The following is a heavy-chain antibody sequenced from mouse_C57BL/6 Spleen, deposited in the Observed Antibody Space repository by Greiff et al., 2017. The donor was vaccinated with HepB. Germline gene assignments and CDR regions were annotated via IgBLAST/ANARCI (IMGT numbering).Heavy chain of an antibody. CDR3: AREGYYFYFDY. J-gene: IGHJ2*01. D-gene: IGHD1-1*01. Sequence: EVQLQQPGPGLVKPSQSLSLTCSVTGYSITSCYYWYWIRQFPGNKLEWMDYISYDGSNNYNPSLKNQISITSDTTKNKFFLKLKSVTTEDTATYYCAREGYYFYFDYWGKGTTLTVSS. V-gene: IGHV3-6*01. CDR2: ISYDGSN. CDR1: GYSITSCYY.